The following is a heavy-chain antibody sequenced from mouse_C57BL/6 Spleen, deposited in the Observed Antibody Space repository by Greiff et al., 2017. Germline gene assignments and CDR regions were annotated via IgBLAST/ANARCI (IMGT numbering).Heavy chain of an antibody. D-gene: IGHD2-2*01. CDR1: GFSLTSYG. Sequence: VKLMESGPGLVQPSQSLSITCTVSGFSLTSYGVHWVRQSPGKGLEWLGVIWRGGSTDYNAAFMSRLSITKDNSKSQVFFKMNSLQADDTAIYYCAKKGYIYYAMDYWGQGTSVTVSS. CDR2: IWRGGST. V-gene: IGHV2-5*01. CDR3: AKKGYIYYAMDY. J-gene: IGHJ4*01.